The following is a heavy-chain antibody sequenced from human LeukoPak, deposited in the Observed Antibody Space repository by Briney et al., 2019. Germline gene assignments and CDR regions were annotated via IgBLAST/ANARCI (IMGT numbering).Heavy chain of an antibody. D-gene: IGHD3-22*01. CDR1: GFTFSSYW. J-gene: IGHJ3*02. V-gene: IGHV3-74*01. CDR3: AREIGYYYDSSGYYTLGAFDI. CDR2: INSDGSST. Sequence: GGSLRLSCAASGFTFSSYWMHWVRQAPGKGLVWVSRINSDGSSTSYADSVKGRFTISRDNAKNTLYLQMNSLRAEDTAVYYCAREIGYYYDSSGYYTLGAFDIWGQGTMVTVSS.